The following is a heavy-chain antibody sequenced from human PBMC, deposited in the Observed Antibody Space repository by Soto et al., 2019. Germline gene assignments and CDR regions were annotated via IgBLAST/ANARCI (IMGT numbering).Heavy chain of an antibody. V-gene: IGHV3-30-3*01. J-gene: IGHJ6*02. CDR3: ASPGIAAARAPFRVVGEKGRGRYYGMDV. D-gene: IGHD6-13*01. CDR1: GFTFSSYA. CDR2: ISYDGSNK. Sequence: GGSLRLSCAASGFTFSSYAMHWVRQAPGKGLEWVAVISYDGSNKYYADSVKGRFTISRDNSKNTLYLQMNSLRAEDTAVYYCASPGIAAARAPFRVVGEKGRGRYYGMDVWGQGTTVTVSS.